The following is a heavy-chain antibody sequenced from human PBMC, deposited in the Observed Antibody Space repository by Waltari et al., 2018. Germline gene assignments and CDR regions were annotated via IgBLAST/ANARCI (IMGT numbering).Heavy chain of an antibody. D-gene: IGHD3-22*01. V-gene: IGHV1-69*05. CDR2: IIPIFGTA. J-gene: IGHJ2*01. Sequence: QVQLVQSGAEVKKPGSSVKVSCKASGGTFSSYAISWVREAPGQGLEWMGGIIPIFGTANYEQKFKARVTITTDESTSTAYMELSSLSSEDTAVYYCARVPVVVTHNPNYWYFDLCGRGTLVIVSS. CDR1: GGTFSSYA. CDR3: ARVPVVVTHNPNYWYFDL.